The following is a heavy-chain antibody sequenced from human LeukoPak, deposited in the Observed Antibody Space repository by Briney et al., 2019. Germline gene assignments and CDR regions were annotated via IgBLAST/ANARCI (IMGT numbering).Heavy chain of an antibody. Sequence: ASVKVSCTASRYTFTDYYIHWVRQAPGQGLEWMGWINPKSGATNYAQKFQGRVTMTRDTSINTAYMEVSGLRSDDTAVYYCARKLKVYNNWLEPWGQGTLVTVSS. CDR1: RYTFTDYY. CDR3: ARKLKVYNNWLEP. D-gene: IGHD5/OR15-5a*01. V-gene: IGHV1-2*02. J-gene: IGHJ5*02. CDR2: INPKSGAT.